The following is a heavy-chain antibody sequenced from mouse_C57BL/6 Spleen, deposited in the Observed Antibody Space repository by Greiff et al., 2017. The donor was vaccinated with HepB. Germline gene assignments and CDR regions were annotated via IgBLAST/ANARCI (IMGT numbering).Heavy chain of an antibody. CDR2: IYPGDGDT. Sequence: QVQLKQSGPELVKPGASVKISCKASGYAFSSSWMNWVKQRPGKGLEWIGRIYPGDGDTNYNGKFKGKATLTADKSSSTAYMQLSSLTSEDSAVYFCARGKYDYDEGAWFAYWGQGTLVTVSA. V-gene: IGHV1-82*01. J-gene: IGHJ3*01. CDR1: GYAFSSSW. D-gene: IGHD2-4*01. CDR3: ARGKYDYDEGAWFAY.